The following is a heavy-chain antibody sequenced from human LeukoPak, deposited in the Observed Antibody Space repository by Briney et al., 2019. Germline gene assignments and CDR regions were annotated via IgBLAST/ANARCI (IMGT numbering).Heavy chain of an antibody. J-gene: IGHJ3*02. CDR2: IYHSGST. V-gene: IGHV4-4*02. CDR1: GGSISSSNW. D-gene: IGHD3-22*01. Sequence: PSGTLSLTCAVSGGSISSSNWWSWVRQPPGKGLEWIGEIYHSGSTNYNPSLKSRVTISVDKSKNQFSLKLSSVTAADTAVYYCARVNYYDSRGYGAFDIWGQGTMVTVSS. CDR3: ARVNYYDSRGYGAFDI.